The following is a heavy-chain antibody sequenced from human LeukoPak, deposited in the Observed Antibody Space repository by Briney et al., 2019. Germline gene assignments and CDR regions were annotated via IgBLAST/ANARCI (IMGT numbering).Heavy chain of an antibody. Sequence: GRSLRLSCAASGFTFSSYGIHWVRQAPGKGLEWVAVISYDGSNKYYADSVKGRFTISRDNSKNTLYLQMNSLRAEDTAVYYCAKEGEYCSGGSCRRGYYFDYWGQGTLVTVSS. V-gene: IGHV3-30*18. J-gene: IGHJ4*02. CDR3: AKEGEYCSGGSCRRGYYFDY. CDR1: GFTFSSYG. CDR2: ISYDGSNK. D-gene: IGHD2-15*01.